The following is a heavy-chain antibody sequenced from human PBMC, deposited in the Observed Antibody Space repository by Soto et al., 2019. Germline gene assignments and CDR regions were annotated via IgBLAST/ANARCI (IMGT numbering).Heavy chain of an antibody. CDR1: GFIFRSYS. CDR2: ISSSSRIT. D-gene: IGHD2-21*01. CDR3: VRYSAGYGMDV. V-gene: IGHV3-48*02. J-gene: IGHJ6*02. Sequence: GGSLRLSCAASGFIFRSYSLNWVRQVPGKGLEWLSYISSSSRITYYADSVKGRFTVSRDNAKNSLYLQMNSLRDEDTALYYCVRYSAGYGMDVWGQGTTVTVSS.